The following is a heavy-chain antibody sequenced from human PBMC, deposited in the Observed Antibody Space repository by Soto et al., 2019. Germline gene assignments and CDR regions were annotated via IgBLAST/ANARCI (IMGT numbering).Heavy chain of an antibody. D-gene: IGHD6-13*01. CDR2: INHSGST. Sequence: PSETLSLTCTVSDGSISNFYWSWIRQPPGKGLEWIGEINHSGSTNYNPSLKSRVTISVDTSKNQFSLKLSSVTAADTAVYYCARGTAAGTNFDYWGQGTLVTVSS. J-gene: IGHJ4*02. CDR3: ARGTAAGTNFDY. CDR1: DGSISNFY. V-gene: IGHV4-34*01.